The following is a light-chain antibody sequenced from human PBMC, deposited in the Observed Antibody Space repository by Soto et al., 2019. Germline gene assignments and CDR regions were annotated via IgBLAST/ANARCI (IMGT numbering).Light chain of an antibody. V-gene: IGKV3-20*01. CDR3: QHYGASPPFT. CDR2: ASY. CDR1: QNVSDRF. Sequence: IVLTQSPATLSLYPGEGATLSCRASQNVSDRFLAWYQQIPGQAPRLLIFASYSRPTGIPDRFSGSASGTDFTLTISRLEPEDFAVYYCQHYGASPPFTFGQGTRV. J-gene: IGKJ2*01.